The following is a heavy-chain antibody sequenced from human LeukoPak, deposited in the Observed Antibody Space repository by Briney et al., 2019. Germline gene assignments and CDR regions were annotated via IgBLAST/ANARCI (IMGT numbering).Heavy chain of an antibody. D-gene: IGHD3-16*01. V-gene: IGHV3-21*01. J-gene: IGHJ4*02. CDR1: GFTFSDYG. CDR3: ARVRPIGGYYFDY. CDR2: ISSSSSYI. Sequence: GGSLRLSCAASGFTFSDYGMNWVRQAPGKGLEWVSSISSSSSYIYYADSVKGRFTISRDNAKNSLYLQMNSLRAEDTAVYYCARVRPIGGYYFDYWGQGTLVTVSS.